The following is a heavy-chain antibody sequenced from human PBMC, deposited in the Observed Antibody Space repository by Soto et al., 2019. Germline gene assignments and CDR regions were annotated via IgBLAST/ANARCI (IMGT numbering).Heavy chain of an antibody. CDR1: GFTFSSYA. CDR2: ISGSGGST. CDR3: AKALYYYGSGSYGY. V-gene: IGHV3-23*01. Sequence: GGSLRLSCAASGFTFSSYAMSWVRQAPGKGLEWVSAISGSGGSTYYADSVKGRLTISRDNSKNTLYLQMNSLRAEDTAVYYCAKALYYYGSGSYGYWGQGTLVTVSS. J-gene: IGHJ4*02. D-gene: IGHD3-10*01.